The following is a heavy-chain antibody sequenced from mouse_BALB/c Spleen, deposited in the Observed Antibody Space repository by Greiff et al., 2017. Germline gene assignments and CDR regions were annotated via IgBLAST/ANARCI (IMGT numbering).Heavy chain of an antibody. CDR3: ARDYGSSYGWYFDV. J-gene: IGHJ1*01. CDR1: GFTFTDYY. D-gene: IGHD1-1*01. V-gene: IGHV7-3*02. Sequence: EVKLVESGGGLVQPGGSLRLSCATSGFTFTDYYMSWVRQPPGKALEWLGFIRNKANGYTTEYSASVKGRFTISRDNSQSILYLQMNTLRAEDSATYYCARDYGSSYGWYFDVWGAGTTVTVSS. CDR2: IRNKANGYTT.